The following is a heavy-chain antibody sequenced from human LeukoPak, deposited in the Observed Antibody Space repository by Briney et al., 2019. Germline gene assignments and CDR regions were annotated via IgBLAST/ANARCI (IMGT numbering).Heavy chain of an antibody. Sequence: SETLSLTCAVYGGSFSDYYWTWIRQPPGKGLEWIGEINHRGSTHYNPSLKSRVTISVDTSKKQFSLKLSSVTAADTAVYYCTRESRPFCPFAYWGQGVLVTVSS. V-gene: IGHV4-34*01. CDR3: TRESRPFCPFAY. D-gene: IGHD2-2*01. CDR2: INHRGST. J-gene: IGHJ4*02. CDR1: GGSFSDYY.